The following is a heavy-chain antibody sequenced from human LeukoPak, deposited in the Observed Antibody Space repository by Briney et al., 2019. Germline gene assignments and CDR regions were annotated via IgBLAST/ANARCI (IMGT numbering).Heavy chain of an antibody. V-gene: IGHV4-59*01. CDR1: GVSISGYY. CDR3: AKDPNEYSNYTCFAP. CDR2: IYYSVRT. Sequence: SETLSLTCTVSGVSISGYYWSWVRQPPGKGLEWIGYIYYSVRTSYNPSLRRRVTISVDTSKTPFSLHLRSVTAADTAISYCAKDPNEYSNYTCFAPWGQGPLVAVSS. J-gene: IGHJ5*02. D-gene: IGHD4-11*01.